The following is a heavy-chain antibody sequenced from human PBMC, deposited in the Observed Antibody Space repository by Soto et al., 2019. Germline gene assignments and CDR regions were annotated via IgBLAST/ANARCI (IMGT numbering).Heavy chain of an antibody. CDR1: GGSISSDF. Sequence: PSETLSLTCTVSGGSISSDFWSWIRQPPGKGLEWIGYIYYNGNTNYNPSLKTRVTISVDTSKNQFSLKLDSVTAADTAVYYCATERPLTPSYSYCSIDVWGQGTTVTGSS. V-gene: IGHV4-59*12. CDR3: ATERPLTPSYSYCSIDV. J-gene: IGHJ6*02. D-gene: IGHD2-21*01. CDR2: IYYNGNT.